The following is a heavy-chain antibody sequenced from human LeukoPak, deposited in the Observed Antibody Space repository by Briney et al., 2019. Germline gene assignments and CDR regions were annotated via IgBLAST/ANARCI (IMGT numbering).Heavy chain of an antibody. J-gene: IGHJ3*02. Sequence: PVKVSSKASGGAFSRYAISWVRQAPGQGLEWMGGIIPLLGTAKYAQKFQGRVTITADKSTSTAYMALNSLRSEDTAVYYCARDHDSSGYSLAFDIWGQGTMVTVSS. CDR2: IIPLLGTA. D-gene: IGHD3-22*01. CDR1: GGAFSRYA. CDR3: ARDHDSSGYSLAFDI. V-gene: IGHV1-69*06.